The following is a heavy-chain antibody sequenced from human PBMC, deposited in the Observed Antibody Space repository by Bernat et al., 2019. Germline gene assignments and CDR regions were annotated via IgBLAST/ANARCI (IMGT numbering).Heavy chain of an antibody. CDR1: GFTLSSSA. CDR2: LSHTDGAA. J-gene: IGHJ3*01. CDR3: ARRGGDRGWGAFDF. D-gene: IGHD2-21*01. Sequence: EVQLVESGGGLVQPGGSLRLSCVASGFTLSSSAVSWVRQAPGMGPEWVSSLSHTDGAAYYADSVKGRFTISRDISSNTLYLQMNSLRAEDTAIYYCARRGGDRGWGAFDFWGQGTMVSVSS. V-gene: IGHV3-23*04.